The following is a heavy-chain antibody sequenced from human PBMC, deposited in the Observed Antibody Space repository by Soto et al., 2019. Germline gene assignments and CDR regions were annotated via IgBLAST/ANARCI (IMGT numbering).Heavy chain of an antibody. CDR1: GGSISSYY. CDR2: IYYNGST. Sequence: SETLSLTCTVSGGSISSYYWSWIRQPPGKGLEWIGYIYYNGSTNYNPSLKSRVTISVDTSKNQFSLKLSSVTAADTAVYYCARSTMVRGVIMAPDYWGQGTLVTVSS. CDR3: ARSTMVRGVIMAPDY. V-gene: IGHV4-59*01. D-gene: IGHD3-10*01. J-gene: IGHJ4*02.